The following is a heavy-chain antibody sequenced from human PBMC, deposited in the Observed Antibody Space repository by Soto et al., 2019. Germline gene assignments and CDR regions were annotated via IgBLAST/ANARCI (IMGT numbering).Heavy chain of an antibody. Sequence: GGSLRLSCAASGFIVSSNFMSWVRQAPGKGLEWVSVLYSGGGTYYADSVKGRFTISRDDSKSTLHLQMNSLRAEDTAIYYCARVNPPYPWGQGTLVPSPQ. CDR1: GFIVSSNF. V-gene: IGHV3-53*01. CDR3: ARVNPPYP. J-gene: IGHJ5*02. CDR2: LYSGGGT.